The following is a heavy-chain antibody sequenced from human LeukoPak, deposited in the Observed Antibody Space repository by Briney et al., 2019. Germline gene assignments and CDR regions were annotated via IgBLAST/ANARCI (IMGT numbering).Heavy chain of an antibody. D-gene: IGHD1-26*01. CDR2: IGTAGDT. CDR3: ARGVQGGSYFRN. J-gene: IGHJ1*01. CDR1: GFTFSSYD. Sequence: GGSLRLSCAASGFTFSSYDMHWVRQVAGKGLEWVSAIGTAGDTYYPGSVKGRFTISRENAKNSLYLQMNSLRAGDTAVYYCARGVQGGSYFRNWGQGTLVTVSS. V-gene: IGHV3-13*01.